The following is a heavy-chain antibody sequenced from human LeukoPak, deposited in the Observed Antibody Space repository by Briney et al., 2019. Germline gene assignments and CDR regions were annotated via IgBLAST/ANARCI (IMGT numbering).Heavy chain of an antibody. Sequence: GGSLRLSCAASGFTLSSYWMSWVRQAPGKGLEWVANIKQDGSEKYYVDSVKGRFTISRDNAKNSLYLQMNSLRAEDTAVYYCARDSCSGGSCHPPDASDYWGQGTLVTVSS. V-gene: IGHV3-7*01. CDR2: IKQDGSEK. CDR1: GFTLSSYW. D-gene: IGHD2-15*01. CDR3: ARDSCSGGSCHPPDASDY. J-gene: IGHJ4*02.